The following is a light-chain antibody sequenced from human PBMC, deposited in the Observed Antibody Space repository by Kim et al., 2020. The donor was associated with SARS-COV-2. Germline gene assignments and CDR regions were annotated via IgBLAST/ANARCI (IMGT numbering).Light chain of an antibody. Sequence: EIELTQSPGTLSLSPGERATLSCRASQSVTSTFLAWYQQKLGQAPRLLIYAASTRATGIPDRFSGSGSVSDYTLTITRLEPEDFAVYYCQQYGDSITFGQGTRLEIK. CDR3: QQYGDSIT. CDR2: AAS. J-gene: IGKJ5*01. CDR1: QSVTSTF. V-gene: IGKV3-20*01.